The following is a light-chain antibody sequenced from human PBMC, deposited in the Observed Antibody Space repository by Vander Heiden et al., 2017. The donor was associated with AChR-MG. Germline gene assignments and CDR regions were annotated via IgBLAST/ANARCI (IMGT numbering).Light chain of an antibody. V-gene: IGLV1-51*01. CDR3: GTWDTSLSVWL. CDR1: SSNIGKNY. CDR2: DNN. J-gene: IGLJ3*02. Sequence: QSVLTQPPSVSAAPGQKVSISCSGSSSNIGKNYVSWYQHLPGTAPKFLIYDNNKRPSGIPDRFSGSKSGTSATLGIAGLQTGDEADYYCGTWDTSLSVWLFGGGTKLTVL.